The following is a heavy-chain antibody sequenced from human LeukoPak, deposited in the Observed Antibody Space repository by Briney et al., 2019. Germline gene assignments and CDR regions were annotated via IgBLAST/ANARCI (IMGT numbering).Heavy chain of an antibody. CDR1: GFSVSSNY. CDR3: AREGVYDPLDY. CDR2: IYSGGST. D-gene: IGHD5/OR15-5a*01. Sequence: GGSLRLSCAASGFSVSSNYMTWVRQAPGKGLEWVSVIYSGGSTYYADSVKGRFTVSRDNAKNSLYLQMNSLRAEDTAVYYCAREGVYDPLDYWGQGTLVTVSS. J-gene: IGHJ4*02. V-gene: IGHV3-66*01.